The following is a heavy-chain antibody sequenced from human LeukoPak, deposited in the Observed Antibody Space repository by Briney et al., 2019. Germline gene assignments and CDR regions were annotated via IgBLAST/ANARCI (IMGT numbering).Heavy chain of an antibody. CDR1: GGSISSGGYY. CDR3: ARDVVVVVAAREAYYFDY. Sequence: PSQTMSLTCTVSGGSISSGGYYWSWIRQPPGKGLEWIGYVYHSGSTYYNPSLKSRVTISVDRSKNQFSLKLSSVTAADTAVYYCARDVVVVVAAREAYYFDYWGQGTLVTVSS. J-gene: IGHJ4*02. D-gene: IGHD2-15*01. V-gene: IGHV4-30-2*01. CDR2: VYHSGST.